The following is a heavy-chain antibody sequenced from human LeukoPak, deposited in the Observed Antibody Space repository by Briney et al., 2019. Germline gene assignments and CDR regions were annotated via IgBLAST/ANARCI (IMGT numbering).Heavy chain of an antibody. CDR3: ARSTSRVTYNWFDP. J-gene: IGHJ5*02. CDR2: IKQDGSEK. Sequence: GGSLRLSCAASGFTFSSYWMSWVRQAPGKGLEWVANIKQDGSEKYYVDSVKGRFTISRDNAKNSLYLQMNSLRAEDTAVYYCARSTSRVTYNWFDPWGQGTLVTVSS. CDR1: GFTFSSYW. D-gene: IGHD2/OR15-2a*01. V-gene: IGHV3-7*01.